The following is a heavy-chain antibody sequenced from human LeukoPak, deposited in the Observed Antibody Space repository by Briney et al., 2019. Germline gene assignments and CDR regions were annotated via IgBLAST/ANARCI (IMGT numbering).Heavy chain of an antibody. Sequence: SETLSLTCAVNGGSFSGYYWSWIRQPPGKGLEWIGEINHSGSTNYNPSLKSRVTISVDTSKNQFSLKLSSVTAADTAVYYCARGPRRFVVTHLGFDYWGQGTLVTVSS. CDR3: ARGPRRFVVTHLGFDY. D-gene: IGHD2-21*01. CDR1: GGSFSGYY. J-gene: IGHJ4*02. V-gene: IGHV4-34*01. CDR2: INHSGST.